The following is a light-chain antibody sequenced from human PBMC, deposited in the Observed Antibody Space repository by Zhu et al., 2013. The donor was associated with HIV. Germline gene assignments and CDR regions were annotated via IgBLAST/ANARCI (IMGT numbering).Light chain of an antibody. J-gene: IGKJ4*01. CDR2: GAS. CDR3: QQYGISPLT. V-gene: IGKV3-20*01. CDR1: QSVRNNY. Sequence: EIVLTQSPGTLSLSPGEKVTLSCRASQSVRNNYLAWYQQKAGRAPRLVIYGASSRVTGIPDRFSGRGSGTDFTLTISRLEPEDFAMYYCQQYGISPLTFGGGTTVEFK.